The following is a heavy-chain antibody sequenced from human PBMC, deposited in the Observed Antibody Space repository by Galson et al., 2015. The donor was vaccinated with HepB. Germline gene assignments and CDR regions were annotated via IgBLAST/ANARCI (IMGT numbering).Heavy chain of an antibody. V-gene: IGHV1-18*01. J-gene: IGHJ5*02. CDR3: ARTKEYQLRGGVVAHGFDP. Sequence: SVKVSCKASGYTFTSYGISWVRQAPGQGLEWMGWISAYNGNTNYAQKLQGRVTMTTDTSTSTAYMELRSLRSDDTAVYYCARTKEYQLRGGVVAHGFDPWGQGTLVTVSS. D-gene: IGHD2-2*01. CDR2: ISAYNGNT. CDR1: GYTFTSYG.